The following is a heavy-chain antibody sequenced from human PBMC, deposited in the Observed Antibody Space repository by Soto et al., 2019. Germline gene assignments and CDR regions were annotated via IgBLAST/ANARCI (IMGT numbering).Heavy chain of an antibody. J-gene: IGHJ3*02. CDR2: IVVGSGNT. D-gene: IGHD3-10*01. V-gene: IGHV1-58*02. CDR1: GFTFTSSA. Sequence: QMQLVQSGPEVKKPGTSVKVSCKASGFTFTSSAMQWGRQARGQRLEWIGWIVVGSGNTNYAQKFQERVTITRDMSTSTAYMELSSLRSEDTAVYYCAAKPYYYGSGSYQVDIWGQGTMVTVS. CDR3: AAKPYYYGSGSYQVDI.